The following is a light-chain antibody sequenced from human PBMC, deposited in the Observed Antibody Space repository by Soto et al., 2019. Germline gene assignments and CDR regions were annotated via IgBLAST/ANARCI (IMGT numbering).Light chain of an antibody. CDR1: QDVGNW. V-gene: IGKV1D-16*01. J-gene: IGKJ4*01. CDR2: SVS. Sequence: DIQMTQSPSSLSASVGDRVTITCRASQDVGNWLGWFQQKPGKAPKSLIHSVSTLQSGVPSRFSGSGSGTEFTLSFSSLQPEDSATYYCQQSYSYPLTFGGGTKVDIK. CDR3: QQSYSYPLT.